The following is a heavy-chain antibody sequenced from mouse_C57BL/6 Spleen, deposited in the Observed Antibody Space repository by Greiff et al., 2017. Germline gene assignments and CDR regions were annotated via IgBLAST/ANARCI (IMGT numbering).Heavy chain of an antibody. CDR1: GYTFTSYW. CDR2: IYPGSGST. CDR3: ARSDSSGSPFAY. D-gene: IGHD3-2*02. V-gene: IGHV1-55*01. J-gene: IGHJ3*01. Sequence: QVQLQQPGAELVKPGASVKMSCKASGYTFTSYWITWVKQRPGQGLEWIGDIYPGSGSTNYNEKFKGKATLTVDTSSSTAYMQLSSLTSEDSAVYYCARSDSSGSPFAYWGQGTLVTVSA.